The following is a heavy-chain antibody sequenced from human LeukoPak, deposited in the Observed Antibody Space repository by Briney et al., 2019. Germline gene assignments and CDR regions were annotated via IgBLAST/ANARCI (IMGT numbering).Heavy chain of an antibody. D-gene: IGHD2/OR15-2a*01. J-gene: IGHJ4*02. CDR1: GFTFDDYA. CDR3: ARDGGHSTDFDY. V-gene: IGHV3-9*01. CDR2: ISWNSGSI. Sequence: GGSLRLSCAASGFTFDDYAMHWLRHAPGEGLEWVSGISWNSGSIGYADSAKGRFTISRDNAKNSLYLQMNSLRAEDTAVYYCARDGGHSTDFDYWGQGTLVTVSS.